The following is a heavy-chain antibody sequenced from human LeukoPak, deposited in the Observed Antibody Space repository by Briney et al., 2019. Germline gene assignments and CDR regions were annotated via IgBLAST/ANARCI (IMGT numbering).Heavy chain of an antibody. Sequence: SETLSLTCTVSGGSISSYYWNWIRQPPGKGLEWVAYIYYSGNTNYNPSLKSRVTISVDTSKNQFSLKLSSVTAADTAVYYCARDVGATPGYFDYWGQGTLVTVSS. D-gene: IGHD1-26*01. CDR3: ARDVGATPGYFDY. V-gene: IGHV4-59*01. J-gene: IGHJ4*02. CDR2: IYYSGNT. CDR1: GGSISSYY.